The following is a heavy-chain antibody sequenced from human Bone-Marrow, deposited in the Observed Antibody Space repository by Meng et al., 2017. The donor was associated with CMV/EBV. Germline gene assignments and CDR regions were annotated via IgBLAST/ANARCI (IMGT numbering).Heavy chain of an antibody. Sequence: NVSCKASGYTFTSYGISWVRQMPGKGLEWMGIIYPGDSDTRYSPAFQGQVTISADKSISTAYLQWSSLKASDTAMYYCARTQWELLLSNWGQGTRVTVSS. V-gene: IGHV5-51*01. D-gene: IGHD1-26*01. CDR2: IYPGDSDT. CDR1: GYTFTSYG. CDR3: ARTQWELLLSN. J-gene: IGHJ4*02.